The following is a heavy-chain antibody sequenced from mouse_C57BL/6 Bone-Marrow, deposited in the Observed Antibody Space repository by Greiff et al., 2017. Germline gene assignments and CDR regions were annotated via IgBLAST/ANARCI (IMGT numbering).Heavy chain of an antibody. V-gene: IGHV2-5*01. Sequence: VKLVESGPGLVQPSQSLSITCTVYGFSLTSYGVHWVRQSPGKGLEWLGVIWRGGSTDYNAAFMSRLSITKDNSKSQVFFKMNSLQADDTAIYYWALHSKGAMDYWGQGTSVTVSS. CDR3: ALHSKGAMDY. CDR2: IWRGGST. CDR1: GFSLTSYG. J-gene: IGHJ4*01. D-gene: IGHD2-5*01.